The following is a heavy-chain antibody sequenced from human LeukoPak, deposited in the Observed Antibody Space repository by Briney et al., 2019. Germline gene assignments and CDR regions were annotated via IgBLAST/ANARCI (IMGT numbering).Heavy chain of an antibody. CDR3: ARDLEGGWSLGMTYCGGDCYIPDAFDI. D-gene: IGHD2-21*02. CDR2: ISYDGRNK. Sequence: GGSLRLSCAASGFTFSRYGMYWVRQAPGKGLEWVAVISYDGRNKYYADSVKGRFTISRDNSKNTLYLQMNSLRAEDTAVYYCARDLEGGWSLGMTYCGGDCYIPDAFDIWGQGTMVTVSS. V-gene: IGHV3-30*03. J-gene: IGHJ3*02. CDR1: GFTFSRYG.